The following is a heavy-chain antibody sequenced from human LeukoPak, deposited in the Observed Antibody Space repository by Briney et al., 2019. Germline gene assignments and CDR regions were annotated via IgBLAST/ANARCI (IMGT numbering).Heavy chain of an antibody. CDR2: MNPNSGHT. Sequence: ASVKVSCKASGYTFTGYYMHWVRQATGQGLEWLGWMNPNSGHTGFAQKFQGRLTLTRNTSISTAYMELTGLRSEDTAVYYCARVAGSPDFWGQGTLVTVSS. D-gene: IGHD6-13*01. CDR3: ARVAGSPDF. CDR1: GYTFTGYY. J-gene: IGHJ4*02. V-gene: IGHV1-8*03.